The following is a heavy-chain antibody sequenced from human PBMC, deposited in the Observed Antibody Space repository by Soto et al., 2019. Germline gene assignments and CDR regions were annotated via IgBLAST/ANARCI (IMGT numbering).Heavy chain of an antibody. J-gene: IGHJ6*02. CDR2: IIPMFGTV. V-gene: IGHV1-69*01. CDR1: GGTLNSYA. Sequence: QEQLVQSGAEVRKPGCSVKVSCKASGGTLNSYAVRWVRHAPGQGREWMGGIIPMFGTVDYAQKFQGRITIAADETTRTVSIDLSSLRSEDTAVYYSAIEGECPGALEARGQATTVTVPS. CDR3: AIEGECPGALEA. D-gene: IGHD1-1*01.